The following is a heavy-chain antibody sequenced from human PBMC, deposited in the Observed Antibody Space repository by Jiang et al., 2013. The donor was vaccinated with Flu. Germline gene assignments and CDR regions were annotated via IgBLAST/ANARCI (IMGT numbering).Heavy chain of an antibody. CDR2: ISGSGGST. D-gene: IGHD1-26*01. V-gene: IGHV3-23*01. J-gene: IGHJ4*02. Sequence: SGGGLVQPGGSLRLSCAASGFTFSSYAMSWVRQAPGKGLEWVSAISGSGGSTYYADSVKGRFTISRDNSKNTLYLQMNSLRAEDTAVYYCAKVLPSVLAEPSYYFDYWGQGTLVTVSS. CDR1: GFTFSSYA. CDR3: AKVLPSVLAEPSYYFDY.